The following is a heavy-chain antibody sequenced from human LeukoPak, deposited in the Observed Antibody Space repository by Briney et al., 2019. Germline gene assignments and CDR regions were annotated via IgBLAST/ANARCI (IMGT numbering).Heavy chain of an antibody. D-gene: IGHD3-10*01. V-gene: IGHV3-7*01. CDR2: INQDGSEK. CDR1: GFTFISYW. CDR3: ARDEPGGGWFGELSQGHHGMDV. J-gene: IGHJ6*02. Sequence: GGSLRLSCAASGFTFISYWMTWVRQAPRKGLEWVASINQDGSEKYYVDSVKGRFTISRDNAKNSLYLQMNSLRAEDTAVYYCARDEPGGGWFGELSQGHHGMDVWGQGTTVTVSS.